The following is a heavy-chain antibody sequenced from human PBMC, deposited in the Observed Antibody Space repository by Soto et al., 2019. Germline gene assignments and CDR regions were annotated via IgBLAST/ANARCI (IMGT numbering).Heavy chain of an antibody. V-gene: IGHV6-1*01. CDR1: GDSVSSNSAA. J-gene: IGHJ3*02. CDR2: TFYRSRWYN. D-gene: IGHD3-3*01. CDR3: TRDSEWTTDAFDI. Sequence: KQSQTLSLTCAISGDSVSSNSAAWNWIRQSPSRGLEWLGRTFYRSRWYNQYAASVKSRININSDTSKNHFSLQLDSVTPEDTAVYYCTRDSEWTTDAFDIWGQGTMVTVSS.